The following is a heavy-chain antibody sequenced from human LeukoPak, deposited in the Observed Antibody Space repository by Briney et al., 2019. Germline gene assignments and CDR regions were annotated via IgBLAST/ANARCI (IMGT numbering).Heavy chain of an antibody. V-gene: IGHV3-48*03. Sequence: PGGSLRLSCAASGFTFSSYEMNWVRQAPGKGLEWVSYISSSGSTIYYADSVKGRFTISRDNAKNSLYLQMNSLRAEDTAVYYCARAGGSYHNYFDYWGQGTLVTVSS. CDR3: ARAGGSYHNYFDY. CDR1: GFTFSSYE. CDR2: ISSSGSTI. J-gene: IGHJ4*02. D-gene: IGHD1-26*01.